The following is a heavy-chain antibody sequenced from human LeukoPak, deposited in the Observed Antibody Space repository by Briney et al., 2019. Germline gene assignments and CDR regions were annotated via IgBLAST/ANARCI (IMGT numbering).Heavy chain of an antibody. D-gene: IGHD4/OR15-4a*01. Sequence: GGSLRLSCAASGFTFSDSAFHWVRQASGKGLEWVGRIRSKPNNYATAYSGSVKGRFTISRDDSKITAYLQMNSLNTEDTAMYYCTRHLIGATPFDYWGQGALVSVSS. CDR2: IRSKPNNYAT. CDR1: GFTFSDSA. J-gene: IGHJ4*02. V-gene: IGHV3-73*01. CDR3: TRHLIGATPFDY.